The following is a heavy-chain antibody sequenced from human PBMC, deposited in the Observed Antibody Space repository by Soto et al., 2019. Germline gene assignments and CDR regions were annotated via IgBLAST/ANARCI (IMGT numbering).Heavy chain of an antibody. CDR1: GYTFTSYG. CDR3: ASAGGGATVAGTH. D-gene: IGHD6-19*01. Sequence: ASVKVSCKASGYTFTSYGISCVRRPPGQAREWMGWISAFNRNTNYAQKPQGRVTMTTSTSRSTAYMELRSLRSDDTAVYDYASAGGGATVAGTHWGQGTLVTVSS. V-gene: IGHV1-18*04. CDR2: ISAFNRNT. J-gene: IGHJ4*02.